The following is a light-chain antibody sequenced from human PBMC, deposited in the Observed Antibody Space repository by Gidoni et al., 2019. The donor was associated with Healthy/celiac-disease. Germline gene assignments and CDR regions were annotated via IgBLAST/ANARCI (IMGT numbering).Light chain of an antibody. V-gene: IGKV3-11*01. CDR1: QSVSSY. Sequence: EIVLTQSPATLSLSPGERATLSCRASQSVSSYLAWYQQKPRPAPRLLIYDASNRATGIPARFSGSGSGTDFTLTISSLEPEDFAVYSCQQRSNWPPLTFGGGTKVEIK. J-gene: IGKJ4*01. CDR3: QQRSNWPPLT. CDR2: DAS.